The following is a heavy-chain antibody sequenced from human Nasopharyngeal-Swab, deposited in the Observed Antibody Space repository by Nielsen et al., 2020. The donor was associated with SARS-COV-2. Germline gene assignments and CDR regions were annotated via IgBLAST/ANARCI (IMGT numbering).Heavy chain of an antibody. CDR3: TRPYSSGWYEY. J-gene: IGHJ4*02. Sequence: GESLKISCAASGFTFSGSAMHWVRQASGKGLEWVGRIRSKANSYATAYAALVKGRFTISRDDSKNTAYLQMNSLKTEDTAVCYCTRPYSSGWYEYWGQGTLVTVSS. D-gene: IGHD6-19*01. CDR2: IRSKANSYAT. V-gene: IGHV3-73*01. CDR1: GFTFSGSA.